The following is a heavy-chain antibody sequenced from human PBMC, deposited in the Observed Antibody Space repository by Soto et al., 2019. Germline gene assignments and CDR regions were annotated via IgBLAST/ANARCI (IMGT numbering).Heavy chain of an antibody. Sequence: ASVKVSCKASGYTFTGYFMHWVRQAPGQGLEWMGWINPYSGGADYAQSFQGRVTMTRDTSISTVYMELSRLRFDDTAVYYCARVIRGAYYNSPLDSWGQGTVVTVSS. CDR3: ARVIRGAYYNSPLDS. CDR1: GYTFTGYF. D-gene: IGHD3-10*01. CDR2: INPYSGGA. J-gene: IGHJ4*02. V-gene: IGHV1-2*02.